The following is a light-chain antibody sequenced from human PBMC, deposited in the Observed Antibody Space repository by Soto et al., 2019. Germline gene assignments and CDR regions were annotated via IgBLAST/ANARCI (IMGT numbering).Light chain of an antibody. CDR3: QSYDSSLSGSM. CDR2: GNT. V-gene: IGLV1-40*01. J-gene: IGLJ3*02. CDR1: SSNIGAGYD. Sequence: QSVLTQPPSVSGAPGQRVTISCTGSSSNIGAGYDVHWYLQLPGTAPKLLIYGNTNRPSGVPDRFSGSKSGTSASLAITGLQAEDEADYYCQSYDSSLSGSMFGGGTKLTVL.